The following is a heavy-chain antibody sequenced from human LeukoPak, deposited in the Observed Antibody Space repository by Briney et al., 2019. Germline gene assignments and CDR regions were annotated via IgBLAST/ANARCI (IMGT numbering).Heavy chain of an antibody. CDR3: ARRDYAAWFDP. CDR1: GDSITSGGYC. CDR2: VYYTGSI. J-gene: IGHJ5*02. D-gene: IGHD4/OR15-4a*01. Sequence: SETLSLTRSVYGDSITSGGYCWAWLRQPPGKGREWIGSVYYTGSIKYTRSPKCRVSVSRHMSKNQFYLTVNSVAATDTAVYYCARRDYAAWFDPWGQGTLVTVSS. V-gene: IGHV4-39*07.